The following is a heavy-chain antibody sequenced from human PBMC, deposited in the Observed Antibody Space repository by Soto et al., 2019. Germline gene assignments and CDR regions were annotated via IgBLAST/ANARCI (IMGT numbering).Heavy chain of an antibody. D-gene: IGHD3-10*01. CDR3: ARDMVRGVSPDY. CDR1: GFALSGYG. CDR2: IWYDGSNK. J-gene: IGHJ4*02. V-gene: IGHV3-33*01. Sequence: LRLSCADSGFALSGYGMHWVRQGPGKEMEGVAVIWYDGSNKYYADSVKGRFTISRDNSKNTLYLQMNSLRAEDTAVYYCARDMVRGVSPDYWGQGTLVTVSS.